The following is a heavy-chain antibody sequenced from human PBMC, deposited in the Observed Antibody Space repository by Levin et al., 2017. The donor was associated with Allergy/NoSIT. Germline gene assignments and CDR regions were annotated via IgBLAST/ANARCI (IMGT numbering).Heavy chain of an antibody. V-gene: IGHV4-4*02. D-gene: IGHD3-9*01. CDR1: GGSISSSNW. J-gene: IGHJ6*02. CDR2: IYHSGST. CDR3: ARDPLHDGYDILTGPTRYYYYGMDV. Sequence: SETLSLTCAVSGGSISSSNWWSWVRQPPGKGLEWIGEIYHSGSTNYNPSLKSRVTISVDKSKNQFSLKLSSVTAADTAVYYCARDPLHDGYDILTGPTRYYYYGMDVWGQGTTVTVSS.